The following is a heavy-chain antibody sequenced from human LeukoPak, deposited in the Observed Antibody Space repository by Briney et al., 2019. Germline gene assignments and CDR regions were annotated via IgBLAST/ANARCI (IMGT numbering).Heavy chain of an antibody. J-gene: IGHJ4*02. V-gene: IGHV4-38-2*01. D-gene: IGHD3-10*01. Sequence: PEGSLRLSCGASGFTFIEYWMSWVRQAPGKGLEWIGSIYHSGSTYYNPSLKSRVTISVDTSKNQFSLKLSSVTAADTAVYYCARRRNYYGSGSYYDGYYFDYWGQGTLVTVSS. CDR3: ARRRNYYGSGSYYDGYYFDY. CDR1: GFTFIEYW. CDR2: IYHSGST.